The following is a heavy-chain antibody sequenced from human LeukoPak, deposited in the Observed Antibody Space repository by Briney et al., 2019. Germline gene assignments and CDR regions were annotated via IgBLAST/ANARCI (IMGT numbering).Heavy chain of an antibody. D-gene: IGHD3-22*01. V-gene: IGHV4-39*01. J-gene: IGHJ4*02. CDR3: ARHFYDSSGYYYSDEGVYYFDY. Sequence: SGTLSLTCTVSGGSISSSSYYWGWIRQPPGKGLEWIGSIYYSGSTYYNPSLKSRVTISVDTSKKQLSLKMSSVTAADTAVYYCARHFYDSSGYYYSDEGVYYFDYWGQGTLVTVSS. CDR1: GGSISSSSYY. CDR2: IYYSGST.